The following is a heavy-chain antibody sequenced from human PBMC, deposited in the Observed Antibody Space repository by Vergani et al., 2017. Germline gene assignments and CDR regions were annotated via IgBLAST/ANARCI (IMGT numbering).Heavy chain of an antibody. CDR2: IYYSGST. J-gene: IGHJ4*02. V-gene: IGHV4-61*01. CDR1: GGSVSSGSYY. D-gene: IGHD3-10*01. Sequence: QVQLQESGPGLVKPSETLSLTCTVSGGSVSSGSYYWSWIRQPPGKGLEWIGYIYYSGSTYYNPSLKSRVTISVDTSKNQFSLKLSSVTAADTAVYYCAREPVVRYYFDYWGQGTLVTVYS. CDR3: AREPVVRYYFDY.